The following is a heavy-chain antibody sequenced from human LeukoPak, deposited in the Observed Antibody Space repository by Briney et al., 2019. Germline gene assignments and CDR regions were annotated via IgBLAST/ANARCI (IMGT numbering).Heavy chain of an antibody. CDR3: ARQVAATAPVGY. Sequence: ASETLSLTCTVSGGSIGSYHWSWIRQPPGEGLEWIAHIYYNGSTNYNPSLKSRVTISVDTSKNQFSLKLTSVTAADTAVYYCARQVAATAPVGYWGQGTLVTVSS. V-gene: IGHV4-59*08. CDR2: IYYNGST. D-gene: IGHD6-13*01. CDR1: GGSIGSYH. J-gene: IGHJ4*02.